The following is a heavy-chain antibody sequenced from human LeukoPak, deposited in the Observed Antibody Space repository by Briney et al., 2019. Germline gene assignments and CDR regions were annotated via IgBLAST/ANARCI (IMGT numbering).Heavy chain of an antibody. CDR1: GGSFSGYY. J-gene: IGHJ5*02. D-gene: IGHD2-2*01. Sequence: PSETLSLTCAVYGGSFSGYYWSWIRQPPGKGLEWIGEINHSGSTNYNPSLKSRATISVDTSKNQFSLKLSSVTAADTAMYYCARVSRVVVVPAASFRFDPWGQGTLVTVSS. CDR2: INHSGST. V-gene: IGHV4-34*01. CDR3: ARVSRVVVVPAASFRFDP.